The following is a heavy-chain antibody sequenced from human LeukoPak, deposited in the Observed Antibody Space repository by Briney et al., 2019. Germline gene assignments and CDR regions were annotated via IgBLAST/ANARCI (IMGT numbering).Heavy chain of an antibody. D-gene: IGHD3-16*01. CDR2: IDWRDDK. CDR3: ARGRGPYVWGTNGYAGHYYFDN. J-gene: IGHJ4*02. CDR1: GFSLSTSGLC. V-gene: IGHV2-70*01. Sequence: SGPALVNPTQTLTLTCTFSGFSLSTSGLCVSWIRQPPGQALEWLALIDWRDDKSYSTSLQTRLTISKDTSTNQVVLTMTNMDPVDTATYYCARGRGPYVWGTNGYAGHYYFDNWGQGTLVTVSS.